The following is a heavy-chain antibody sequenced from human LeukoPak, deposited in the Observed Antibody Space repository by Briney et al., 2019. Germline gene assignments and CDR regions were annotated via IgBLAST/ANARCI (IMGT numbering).Heavy chain of an antibody. Sequence: ESLKISCKGFGYTFTNYWIGWVRQVPGKGLEWMGIIYPGDSDTRYSPSFQGQVTISADKSISTAYLQWSSLKASDTAMYYCARSLGRLYYFDYWGQGTLVTVSS. J-gene: IGHJ4*02. CDR1: GYTFTNYW. V-gene: IGHV5-51*01. D-gene: IGHD2-21*01. CDR3: ARSLGRLYYFDY. CDR2: IYPGDSDT.